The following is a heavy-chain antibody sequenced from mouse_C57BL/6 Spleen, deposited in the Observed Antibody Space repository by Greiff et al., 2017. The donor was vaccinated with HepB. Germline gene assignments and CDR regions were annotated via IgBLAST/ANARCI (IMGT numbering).Heavy chain of an antibody. D-gene: IGHD3-1*01. Sequence: VQLQQSGAELVKPGASVKISCKASGYAFSSYWMNWVKQRPGKGLEWIGQIYPGDGDTNYNQKFKDKATLTVDKSSSTAYMQLSSLTSEDSAVYYCARSPFRDYAMDYWGQGTSVTVSS. J-gene: IGHJ4*01. V-gene: IGHV1-80*01. CDR1: GYAFSSYW. CDR3: ARSPFRDYAMDY. CDR2: IYPGDGDT.